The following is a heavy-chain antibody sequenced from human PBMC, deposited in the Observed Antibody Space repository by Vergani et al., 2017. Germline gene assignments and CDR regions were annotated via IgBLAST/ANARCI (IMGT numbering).Heavy chain of an antibody. V-gene: IGHV3-21*01. Sequence: EVQLLESGGGLAQPGGSLRLSCAASGFTFNSYAIHWVRQAPGKGLEWVSSISSSSSYIYYADSVKGRFTISRDNAKNSLYLQMNSLRAEDTAVYYCASHDSSGWYGENDAFDIWGQGTMVTVSS. CDR1: GFTFNSYA. CDR2: ISSSSSYI. D-gene: IGHD6-19*01. J-gene: IGHJ3*02. CDR3: ASHDSSGWYGENDAFDI.